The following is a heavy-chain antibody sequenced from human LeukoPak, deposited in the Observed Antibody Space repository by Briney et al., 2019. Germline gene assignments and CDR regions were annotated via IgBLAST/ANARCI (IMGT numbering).Heavy chain of an antibody. CDR1: GFTFSSYS. Sequence: GGSLRLSCAASGFTFSSYSMNWVRKAPGKGLEWVSSISSSSSYIYYADSVKGRLTNSRDNAKNSLYLQMNSLRAEDTAVYYCARDFGGTGGFDYWGQGTLVTVSS. CDR3: ARDFGGTGGFDY. J-gene: IGHJ4*02. CDR2: ISSSSSYI. D-gene: IGHD1-26*01. V-gene: IGHV3-21*01.